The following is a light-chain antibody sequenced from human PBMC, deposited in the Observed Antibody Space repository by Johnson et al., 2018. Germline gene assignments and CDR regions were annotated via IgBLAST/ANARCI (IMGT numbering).Light chain of an antibody. V-gene: IGLV1-51*02. J-gene: IGLJ1*01. CDR1: SSNIGNNY. Sequence: QSVLTQPPSVSAAPGQKVTISCSGSSSNIGNNYVSWYQQLPGTAPKLLIYENNKRPSGLPDRFSGSKSGTSATLGITGLPTGDEADYYCGTWDSSLSAGNVFGTGTKVTGL. CDR2: ENN. CDR3: GTWDSSLSAGNV.